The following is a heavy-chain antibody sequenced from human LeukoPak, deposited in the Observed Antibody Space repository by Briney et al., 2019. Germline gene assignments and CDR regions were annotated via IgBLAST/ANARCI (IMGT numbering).Heavy chain of an antibody. CDR2: ISAYNGNT. J-gene: IGHJ5*02. CDR1: GYTFTSYG. Sequence: GASVKVSCKASGYTFTSYGISWVRQAPGQGLEWMGWISAYNGNTNYAQKLQGRVTMTTDTSTSTAYMELRSLRSDDTAVYYCARDLCSGGSCYALVWFDPWGQGTRVTVSS. V-gene: IGHV1-18*04. D-gene: IGHD2-15*01. CDR3: ARDLCSGGSCYALVWFDP.